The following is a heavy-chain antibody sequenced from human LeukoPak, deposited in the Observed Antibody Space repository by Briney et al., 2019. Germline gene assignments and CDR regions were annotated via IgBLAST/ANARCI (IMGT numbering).Heavy chain of an antibody. D-gene: IGHD3-22*01. J-gene: IGHJ4*02. CDR2: IIPIFGTA. V-gene: IGHV1-69*05. CDR3: ARGTIPNYYDSSGYLPFDY. CDR1: VGTFTSYA. Sequence: GASVKVSCKASVGTFTSYAISWVRHAPGQGLEWMGRIIPIFGTANYAQKFQGRVTITTDESTSTASMELSSLRSEDTAVYYCARGTIPNYYDSSGYLPFDYWGQGTRVTVPS.